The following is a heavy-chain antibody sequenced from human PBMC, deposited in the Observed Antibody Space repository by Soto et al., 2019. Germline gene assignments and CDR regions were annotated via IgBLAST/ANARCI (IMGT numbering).Heavy chain of an antibody. D-gene: IGHD6-19*01. V-gene: IGHV3-23*01. CDR2: ISGSGGST. Sequence: GGSLRLSCAASGFTFSSYAMRWVRQAPGKGLEWVSAISGSGGSTYYADSVKGRFTISRDNSKNTLYLQLRSLRSEDTAVYYCATYKRVVAGIGNWGQATLVTVSS. J-gene: IGHJ4*02. CDR1: GFTFSSYA. CDR3: ATYKRVVAGIGN.